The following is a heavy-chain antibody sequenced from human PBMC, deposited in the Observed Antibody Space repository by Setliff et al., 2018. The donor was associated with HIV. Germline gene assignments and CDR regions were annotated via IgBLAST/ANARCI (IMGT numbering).Heavy chain of an antibody. CDR1: GLTFNAHA. J-gene: IGHJ4*02. Sequence: GGSLRLSCAASGLTFNAHAMSWVRQAPGKGLEWVSAISYSGGSTFYADPVMGRFTISRDNSKNTLYLQMNSLRAEDTAVYYCGKDYVADYYTPSGRDGAVDNWGQGTLVTVSS. V-gene: IGHV3-23*01. CDR2: ISYSGGST. CDR3: GKDYVADYYTPSGRDGAVDN. D-gene: IGHD3-10*01.